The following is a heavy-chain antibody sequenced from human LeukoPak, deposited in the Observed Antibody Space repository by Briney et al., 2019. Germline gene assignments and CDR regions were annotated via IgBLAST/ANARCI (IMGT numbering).Heavy chain of an antibody. Sequence: SQTLSLTCTVSGGSISSGGYYWSWIRQPPGKGLEWIGYIYYSGSTNYNPSLKSRVTISVDTSKNQFSLKLSSVTAADTAVYYCARDLGVYGDQGLDYWGQGTLVTVSS. D-gene: IGHD4-17*01. CDR3: ARDLGVYGDQGLDY. J-gene: IGHJ4*02. V-gene: IGHV4-61*08. CDR1: GGSISSGGYY. CDR2: IYYSGST.